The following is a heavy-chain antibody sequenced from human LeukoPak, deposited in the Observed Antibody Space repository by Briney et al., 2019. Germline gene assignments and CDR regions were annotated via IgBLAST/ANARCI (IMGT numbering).Heavy chain of an antibody. CDR3: ARVLGIVGG. J-gene: IGHJ4*02. V-gene: IGHV3-48*03. CDR1: GFTFSSYE. D-gene: IGHD1-26*01. Sequence: GGSLILSCAASGFTFSSYEMNWVRQAPGKGLEWVSYISSSGTSMYYADSVKGRFTISRDNAKNSLYLQMNSLRADDTAVYYCARVLGIVGGWGQGTLVTVSS. CDR2: ISSSGTSM.